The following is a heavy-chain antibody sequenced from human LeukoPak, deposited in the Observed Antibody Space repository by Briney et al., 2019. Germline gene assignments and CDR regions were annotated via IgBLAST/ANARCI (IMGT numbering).Heavy chain of an antibody. V-gene: IGHV4-34*01. J-gene: IGHJ4*02. CDR2: INPSGGT. D-gene: IGHD3-22*01. Sequence: PSETLSLTCAVHGGSFSVAYWSWIRQTPGKGLEWIGEINPSGGTIYNPSLKSRPTISVDMSKKQFSLNLSSVSAPDTAVYYCGTRTYYYDDSALSHDYWGQGTLVTVSS. CDR1: GGSFSVAY. CDR3: GTRTYYYDDSALSHDY.